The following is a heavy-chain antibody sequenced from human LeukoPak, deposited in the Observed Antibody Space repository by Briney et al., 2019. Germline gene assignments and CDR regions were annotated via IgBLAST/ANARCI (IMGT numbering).Heavy chain of an antibody. D-gene: IGHD4-17*01. CDR2: IYYGGNT. CDR1: GGSISSSSYY. CDR3: ARRPVTSNWFDP. Sequence: SETLSLTCTVSGGSISSSSYYWGWLRQPPGTGLEWIGSIYYGGNTYYNPSLMSRVTISVDTSKNQFSLKLSSVTAADTAVYYCARRPVTSNWFDPWGQGTLVTVSS. V-gene: IGHV4-39*01. J-gene: IGHJ5*02.